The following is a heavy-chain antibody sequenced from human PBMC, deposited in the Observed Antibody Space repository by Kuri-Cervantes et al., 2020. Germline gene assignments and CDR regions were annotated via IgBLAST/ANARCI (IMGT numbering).Heavy chain of an antibody. CDR2: IYTSGST. J-gene: IGHJ6*02. CDR3: ARVIAAWYYGMDV. Sequence: LRLSCTVSGGSISSGSYYWSWIRQPAGKGLEWIGRIYTSGSTNYNPSLKSRVTISVDTSKNQFPLKLSSVTAADTAVYYCARVIAAWYYGMDVWGQGTTVTVSS. V-gene: IGHV4-61*02. D-gene: IGHD6-25*01. CDR1: GGSISSGSYY.